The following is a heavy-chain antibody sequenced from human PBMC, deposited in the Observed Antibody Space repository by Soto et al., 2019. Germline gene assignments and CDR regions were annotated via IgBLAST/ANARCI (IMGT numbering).Heavy chain of an antibody. V-gene: IGHV1-69*13. J-gene: IGHJ6*03. CDR1: GGTFSSYA. D-gene: IGHD2-15*01. CDR3: ARDPGIGYCSGGSCYIPGDYYYYMDV. CDR2: IIPIFGTA. Sequence: ASVKVSCKASGGTFSSYAISWVRQAPGQGLEWMGGIIPIFGTANYAQKFQGRVTITADESTSTAYMELSSLGSEDTAVYYCARDPGIGYCSGGSCYIPGDYYYYMDVWGKGPTVTVS.